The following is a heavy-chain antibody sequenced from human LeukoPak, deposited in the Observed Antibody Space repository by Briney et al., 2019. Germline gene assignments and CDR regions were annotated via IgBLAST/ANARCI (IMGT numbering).Heavy chain of an antibody. V-gene: IGHV3-30*02. CDR2: IRHDGSSK. CDR3: AKKSTTVITYYFDY. D-gene: IGHD4-11*01. CDR1: GFTFSSYA. J-gene: IGHJ4*02. Sequence: GGSLRLSCAASGFTFSSYAMHWVRQAPGKGLEWVEFIRHDGSSKYYADSVKGRFTISRDNAKNSLYLQMNSLRAEDTAVYYCAKKSTTVITYYFDYWGQGTLVTVSS.